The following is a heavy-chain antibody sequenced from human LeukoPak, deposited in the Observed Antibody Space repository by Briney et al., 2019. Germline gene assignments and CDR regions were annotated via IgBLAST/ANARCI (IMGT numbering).Heavy chain of an antibody. CDR3: ARGVRYFDWSNAFDI. CDR1: GGSISSSS. V-gene: IGHV3-21*01. D-gene: IGHD3-9*01. J-gene: IGHJ3*02. CDR2: ISSSSSYR. Sequence: PSETLSLTCTVSGGSISSSSYYWGWIRQAPGKGLEWVSSISSSSSYRYYADSVKGRFTISRDNAKNSLYLQMNSLRAEDTAVYYCARGVRYFDWSNAFDIWGQGTMVTVSS.